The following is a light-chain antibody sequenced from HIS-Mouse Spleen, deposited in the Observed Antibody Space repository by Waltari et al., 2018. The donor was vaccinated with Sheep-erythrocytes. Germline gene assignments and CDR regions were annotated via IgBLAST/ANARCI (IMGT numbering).Light chain of an antibody. CDR1: SSNIGSNY. J-gene: IGLJ1*01. CDR2: RNN. V-gene: IGLV1-47*01. CDR3: CSYAGSYNHV. Sequence: QSVLTQPPSASGTPGQRVTISCSGSSSNIGSNYVYWYQQPPGTAPKLLIYRNNQRPSGVPDRFSGSKSGTSASLAISGLRSEDEADYYCCSYAGSYNHVFATGTKVTVL.